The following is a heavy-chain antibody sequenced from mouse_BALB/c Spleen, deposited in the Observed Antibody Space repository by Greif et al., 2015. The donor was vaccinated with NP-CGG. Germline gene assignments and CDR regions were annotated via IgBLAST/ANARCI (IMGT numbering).Heavy chain of an antibody. V-gene: IGHV1-4*02. J-gene: IGHJ3*01. CDR1: GYTFTSYT. D-gene: IGHD2-1*01. CDR3: ATDGNYDWFVY. CDR2: INPSSGYA. Sequence: VQLQQSAAELARPGASVKMSCKASGYTFTSYTMHWVKQRPGQGLEWIGYINPSSGYADYYQKFKDKTTLTADKSPSAACMQLSSLTSEDSAVYYCATDGNYDWFVYWGLGTLVTVSA.